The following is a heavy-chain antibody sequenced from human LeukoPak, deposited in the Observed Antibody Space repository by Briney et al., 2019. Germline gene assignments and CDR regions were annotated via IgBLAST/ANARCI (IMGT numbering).Heavy chain of an antibody. V-gene: IGHV1-18*01. CDR3: ARVGGYSSSWTLTPFSVWYYYYMDV. CDR2: ISAYNGNT. CDR1: GYTFTSYG. Sequence: ASVKVSCKASGYTFTSYGISWVRQAPGQGLEWMGWISAYNGNTNYAQKLQGRVTMTTDTSTSTAYMELRSLRSDDTAVYYCARVGGYSSSWTLTPFSVWYYYYMDVWGKGTTVTISS. D-gene: IGHD6-13*01. J-gene: IGHJ6*03.